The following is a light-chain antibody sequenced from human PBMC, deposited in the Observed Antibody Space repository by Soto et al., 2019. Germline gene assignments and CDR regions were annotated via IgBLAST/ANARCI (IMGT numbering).Light chain of an antibody. V-gene: IGLV1-40*01. CDR3: QSYDSSLREV. CDR2: GNS. CDR1: SSNIGAGYD. Sequence: QSVLTQPPSVSGAARQRVTISCTGSSSNIGAGYDVHWYQQLPGTAPKLLIYGNSNRPSGVPDRFSGSKSGTSASLAITGLQAEDEADYYCQSYDSSLREVFGTGTKVTVL. J-gene: IGLJ1*01.